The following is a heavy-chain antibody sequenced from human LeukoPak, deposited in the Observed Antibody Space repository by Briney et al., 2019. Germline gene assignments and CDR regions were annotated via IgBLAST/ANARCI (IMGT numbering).Heavy chain of an antibody. V-gene: IGHV3-7*04. CDR2: IKQDGSEK. Sequence: GGSLRLSCVASGLTFSNYWMNWVRQAPGKGLEWVANIKQDGSEKFYVDSVKGRFTISRDNAKNSLYLQMNSLRAEDTAVYYCARAMDVWGQGTTVTVSS. CDR3: ARAMDV. J-gene: IGHJ6*02. CDR1: GLTFSNYW.